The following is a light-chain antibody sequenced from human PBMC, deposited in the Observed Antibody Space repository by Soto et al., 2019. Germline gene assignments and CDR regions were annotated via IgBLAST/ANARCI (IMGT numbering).Light chain of an antibody. V-gene: IGLV4-69*01. Sequence: QPVLTQSPSASASLGASVKLTCTLSSWHNTYSIAWHQQQPEKGPRFLMKLKSDGSHSRGDGIPDRFSGSSSGAERYLTISSLQSEDEADYYCQTWATGIQVFGGGTKVTVL. CDR1: SWHNTYS. CDR2: LKSDGSH. CDR3: QTWATGIQV. J-gene: IGLJ2*01.